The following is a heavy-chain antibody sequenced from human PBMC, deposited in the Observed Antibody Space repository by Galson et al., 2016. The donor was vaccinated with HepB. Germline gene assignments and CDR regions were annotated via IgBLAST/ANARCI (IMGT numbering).Heavy chain of an antibody. CDR2: IFHTGDT. CDR1: GASISINNW. V-gene: IGHV4-4*02. CDR3: ARVNCSNTGCQDVFDI. Sequence: SETLSLTCAVPGASISINNWWHWVRQPPGKRLEWIGEIFHTGDTNYNPSLKSRVTMSLDKSKNQFSLELTSVTAADTAVYYCARVNCSNTGCQDVFDIWGQGTMVIVSS. D-gene: IGHD2-2*01. J-gene: IGHJ3*02.